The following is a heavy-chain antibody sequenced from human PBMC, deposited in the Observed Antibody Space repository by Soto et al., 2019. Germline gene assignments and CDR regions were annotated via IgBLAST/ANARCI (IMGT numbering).Heavy chain of an antibody. D-gene: IGHD2-2*01. CDR3: ARSEACSSTSCYGEGAFDI. Sequence: QVQLQQWGAGLLKPSETLSLTCAVYGGSFSGYYWSWIRQPPGKGLEWIGEINHSGSTNYNPSLKSRVTISVDTSKIQFSRKLSSVTAADTAVYYCARSEACSSTSCYGEGAFDIWGQGTMVTVSS. CDR1: GGSFSGYY. J-gene: IGHJ3*02. V-gene: IGHV4-34*01. CDR2: INHSGST.